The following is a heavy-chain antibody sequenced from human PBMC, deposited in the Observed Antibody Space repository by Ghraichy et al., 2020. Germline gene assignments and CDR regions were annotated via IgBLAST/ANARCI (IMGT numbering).Heavy chain of an antibody. V-gene: IGHV3-11*01. D-gene: IGHD6-13*01. J-gene: IGHJ4*02. Sequence: GESLNISCAASGFTFSDYYMSWFRQAPGKGLEWVSYISSRSGTTTYYADSVRGRFTTSRDNAKNSLSLQMNSLSAEDTAVYYCARLAIITAAGNIDSWGQGTLVTVSS. CDR2: ISSRSGTTT. CDR1: GFTFSDYY. CDR3: ARLAIITAAGNIDS.